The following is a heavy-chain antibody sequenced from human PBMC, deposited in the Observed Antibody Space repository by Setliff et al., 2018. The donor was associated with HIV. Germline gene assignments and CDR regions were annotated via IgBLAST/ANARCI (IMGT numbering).Heavy chain of an antibody. V-gene: IGHV3-11*05. CDR3: ARVMIGYSGYDAFDY. D-gene: IGHD5-12*01. J-gene: IGHJ4*02. CDR2: ITGSSSYT. CDR1: GGSFSGYY. Sequence: LSLTCAVYGGSFSGYYWSWIRQPPGKGLEWVSYITGSSSYTNYADSVKGRFTISRDNAKNSLYLQMNSLRAEDTAVYYCARVMIGYSGYDAFDYWGQGTLVTVSS.